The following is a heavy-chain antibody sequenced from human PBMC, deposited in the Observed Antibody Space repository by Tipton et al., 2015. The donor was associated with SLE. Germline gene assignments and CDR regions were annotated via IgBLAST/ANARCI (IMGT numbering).Heavy chain of an antibody. Sequence: QLVQSGVEVKKPGESLKISCKGSGYSFTTYWIGWVRQVPGKGLEWMGIIYPGDSETTYSPSFEGQVTISVDKSISTAYLQWSSLKASDRAIYYRSRHGVSVTHYAFYILGQWTIVTFSS. J-gene: IGHJ3*02. D-gene: IGHD5-18*01. CDR1: GYSFTTYW. V-gene: IGHV5-51*01. CDR3: SRHGVSVTHYAFYI. CDR2: IYPGDSET.